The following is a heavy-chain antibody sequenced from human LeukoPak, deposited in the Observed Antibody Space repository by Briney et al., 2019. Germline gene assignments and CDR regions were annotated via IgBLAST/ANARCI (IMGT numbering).Heavy chain of an antibody. CDR3: ALNGREVPSGAFDI. V-gene: IGHV3-23*01. Sequence: GGSLRLSCAASGFTFSNYAMSWVRQAPGKGPEWVSAISGSGGRTYYADSVKGRFTISRDNSKNTLYLQMNSLRAEDTAVYYCALNGREVPSGAFDIWGQGTMVTVSS. CDR2: ISGSGGRT. D-gene: IGHD1-1*01. J-gene: IGHJ3*02. CDR1: GFTFSNYA.